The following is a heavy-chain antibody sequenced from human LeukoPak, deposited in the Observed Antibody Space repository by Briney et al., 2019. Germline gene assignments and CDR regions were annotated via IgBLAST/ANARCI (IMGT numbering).Heavy chain of an antibody. D-gene: IGHD5-18*01. CDR2: ISAYNGNT. J-gene: IGHJ4*02. Sequence: GASVKISCKASGYTFTSYGISWVRQAPVQGLEWMGWISAYNGNTNYAQKLQGRVTMTTDTSTSTAYMELRSLRSDDTAVYYCAGNLMDTAMARSLDYWGQGTLVTVSS. V-gene: IGHV1-18*01. CDR3: AGNLMDTAMARSLDY. CDR1: GYTFTSYG.